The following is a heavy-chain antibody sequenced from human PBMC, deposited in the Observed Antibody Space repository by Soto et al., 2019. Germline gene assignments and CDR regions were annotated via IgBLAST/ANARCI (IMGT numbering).Heavy chain of an antibody. CDR2: IYYIGST. CDR1: GGSVSSGSYY. CDR3: ANYPTTVTSDY. Sequence: QVQLQESGPGLVKPSETLSLPCTVSGGSVSSGSYYWSWIRQPPGKGLEWIGYIYYIGSTNYNPTLRSRVTISVDTSKNQFSLKLSSVTAADTAVYYCANYPTTVTSDYWGQGTLVTVSS. J-gene: IGHJ4*02. D-gene: IGHD4-17*01. V-gene: IGHV4-61*01.